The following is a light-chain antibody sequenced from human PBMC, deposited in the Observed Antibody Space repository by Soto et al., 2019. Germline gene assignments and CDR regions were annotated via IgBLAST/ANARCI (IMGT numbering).Light chain of an antibody. Sequence: DIVMTQSPESLAVSLGERATIKCKSSQSILYNSNNKNYLAWYQQKAGQPPKLLISWASTRESGVPDRFSGSGSGTDFTLTITNLQAEDVAFYFCHQYYNTPSWTFGQVTKAEIK. CDR3: HQYYNTPSWT. J-gene: IGKJ1*01. V-gene: IGKV4-1*01. CDR1: QSILYNSNNKNY. CDR2: WAS.